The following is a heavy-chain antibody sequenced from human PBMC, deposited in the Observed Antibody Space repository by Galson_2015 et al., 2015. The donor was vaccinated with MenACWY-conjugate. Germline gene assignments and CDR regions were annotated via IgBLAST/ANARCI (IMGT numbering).Heavy chain of an antibody. V-gene: IGHV3-48*03. D-gene: IGHD5-18*01. J-gene: IGHJ6*03. Sequence: SLRLSCAASGFTFTGYEFNWVRQAPGKGLEWLSYIRKSSSPLYYADSVKGRFTISRDNLKQSLFLEMNSLRAGDTGVYYCARVGTWIHQYFYYMDVWGKGTTVTVSS. CDR1: GFTFTGYE. CDR2: IRKSSSPL. CDR3: ARVGTWIHQYFYYMDV.